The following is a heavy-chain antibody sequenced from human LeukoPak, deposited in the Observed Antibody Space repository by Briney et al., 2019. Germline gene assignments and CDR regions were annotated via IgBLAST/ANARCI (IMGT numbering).Heavy chain of an antibody. CDR1: GFTFSGSA. D-gene: IGHD3-22*01. CDR3: TALVVINPQLIDAFDI. CDR2: IRSKANSYAT. Sequence: GGSLRLSCAASGFTFSGSAMHWVRQASGKGLEWVGRIRSKANSYATAYAASVKGRFTISRDDSKNTAYLQMNSLKTEDTAVYYCTALVVINPQLIDAFDIWGQGTMVTVSS. V-gene: IGHV3-73*01. J-gene: IGHJ3*02.